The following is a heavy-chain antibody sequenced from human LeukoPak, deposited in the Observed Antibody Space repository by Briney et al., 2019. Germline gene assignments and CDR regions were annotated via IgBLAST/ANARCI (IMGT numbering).Heavy chain of an antibody. CDR3: ATGLVGKYPV. V-gene: IGHV4-34*01. Sequence: PSETLSLTCAVYGGSFSGYYWSWIRQPPGKGLEWIGEINHSGSTNYNPSLKSRVTISADTSKNQFSLKLSSVTAADTAVYYCATGLVGKYPVWGQGTLVTVSS. CDR2: INHSGST. D-gene: IGHD1-14*01. J-gene: IGHJ4*02. CDR1: GGSFSGYY.